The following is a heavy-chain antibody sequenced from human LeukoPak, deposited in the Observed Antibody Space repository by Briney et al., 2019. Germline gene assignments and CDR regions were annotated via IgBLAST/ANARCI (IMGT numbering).Heavy chain of an antibody. Sequence: SETLSLTCTVPGGSISSYYWSWIRQPPGKGLEWIGYMFYSGSTNYNPSLKSRVSISVDTSRNQVSLKLSSVTAADTAVYYCARQESTTWYGDWFDPWGQGILVTVSS. CDR2: MFYSGST. V-gene: IGHV4-59*08. CDR3: ARQESTTWYGDWFDP. CDR1: GGSISSYY. J-gene: IGHJ5*02. D-gene: IGHD6-13*01.